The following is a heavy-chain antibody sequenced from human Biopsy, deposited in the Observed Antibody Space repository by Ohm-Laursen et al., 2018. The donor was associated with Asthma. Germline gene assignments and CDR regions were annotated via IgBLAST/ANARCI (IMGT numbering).Heavy chain of an antibody. V-gene: IGHV4-30-2*01. D-gene: IGHD5-24*01. Sequence: SQTLSLTCPVSGGSISSGGYSWSWIRQPPGKGLEWIGYIYHSGSTYYNPSLKSRATISVDRSKNQFSLKLSSVTAADTAVYYCARVKDGYNFDYWGQGTLVTVSS. CDR1: GGSISSGGYS. CDR3: ARVKDGYNFDY. J-gene: IGHJ4*02. CDR2: IYHSGST.